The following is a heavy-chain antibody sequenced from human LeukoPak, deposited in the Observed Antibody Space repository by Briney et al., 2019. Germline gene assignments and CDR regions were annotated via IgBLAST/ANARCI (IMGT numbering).Heavy chain of an antibody. D-gene: IGHD6-13*01. CDR1: GFTFSSYS. CDR2: ISYDGSNK. V-gene: IGHV3-30-3*01. CDR3: ARPQTYSSSWYLMNY. J-gene: IGHJ4*02. Sequence: QSGGSLRLSCAASGFTFSSYSLHWVRQAPGKGLEWVAVISYDGSNKYYADSVKGRFTISRDNSKNTLYLQMNSLRAEDTAVYYCARPQTYSSSWYLMNYWGQGTLVTVSS.